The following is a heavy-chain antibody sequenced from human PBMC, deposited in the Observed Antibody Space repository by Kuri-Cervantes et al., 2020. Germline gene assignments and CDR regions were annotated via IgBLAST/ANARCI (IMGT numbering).Heavy chain of an antibody. CDR1: GFTFSSYA. J-gene: IGHJ3*02. V-gene: IGHV3-30-3*01. CDR2: ISYDGSNK. Sequence: LSLTCAASGFTFSSYAMHWVRQAPGKGLEWVAVISYDGSNKYYADSVKGRFTISRDNSKNTLYLQMNSLRSEDTAVYYCARDGHTFPAAFDIWGQGTMVTVSS. CDR3: ARDGHTFPAAFDI. D-gene: IGHD2-2*02.